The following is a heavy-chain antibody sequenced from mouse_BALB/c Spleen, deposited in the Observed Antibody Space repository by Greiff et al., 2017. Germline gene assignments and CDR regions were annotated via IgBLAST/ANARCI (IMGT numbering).Heavy chain of an antibody. CDR2: INPSNGGT. V-gene: IGHV1S81*02. D-gene: IGHD2-4*01. J-gene: IGHJ1*01. CDR3: TRRSPMITTYFDF. CDR1: GYTFTSYY. Sequence: QVHVKQPGAELVKPGASVKLSCKASGYTFTSYYMYWVKQRPGQGLEWIGGINPSNGGTNFNEKFKSKATLTVDKSSSTAYMQLSSLTSEDSAVYYCTRRSPMITTYFDFWGAGTTVTVSS.